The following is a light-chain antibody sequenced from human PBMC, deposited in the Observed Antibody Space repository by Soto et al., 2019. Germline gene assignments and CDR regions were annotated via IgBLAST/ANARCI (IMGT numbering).Light chain of an antibody. Sequence: DIQMTQSPSSLSASVGDRVTITCRASQDISVYLAWYQQKPGKVPKLLIYSASTLQPGVPSRFSGSGSGTDLTLTTSSLQPEDVATYYCQKYNTAPLTFGQGTRLESK. CDR3: QKYNTAPLT. CDR2: SAS. V-gene: IGKV1-27*01. CDR1: QDISVY. J-gene: IGKJ5*01.